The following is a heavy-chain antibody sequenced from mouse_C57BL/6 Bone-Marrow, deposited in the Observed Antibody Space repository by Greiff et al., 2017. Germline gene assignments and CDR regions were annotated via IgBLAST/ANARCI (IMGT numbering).Heavy chain of an antibody. V-gene: IGHV1-82*01. CDR2: IYPGDGDP. CDR1: GYAFSSSW. Sequence: QVQLQQSGPELVKPGASVKISCKASGYAFSSSWMNWVKQRPGKGLEWIGRIYPGDGDPNYNGKFKGKATLTADKSSSPAYMQLSSLTSEDSAVYFCAREQLRLQLDYWGQGTSVTVSS. CDR3: AREQLRLQLDY. J-gene: IGHJ4*01. D-gene: IGHD3-2*02.